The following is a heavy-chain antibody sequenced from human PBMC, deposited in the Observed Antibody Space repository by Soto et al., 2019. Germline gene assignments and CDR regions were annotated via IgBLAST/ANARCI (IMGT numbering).Heavy chain of an antibody. CDR1: GFTVGNNY. V-gene: IGHV3-53*01. CDR3: AKDGRGSGSHYNSFGY. Sequence: ESGGGLIQPGGSLKRSCAASGFTVGNNYMSWVRQAPGKGLEWVSLIYSTGTTKYADSVKGRFTVSRDNAKNTLYLQMNSLRAEDTAVYYCAKDGRGSGSHYNSFGYWGQGTLVTVSS. CDR2: IYSTGTT. J-gene: IGHJ4*02. D-gene: IGHD3-10*01.